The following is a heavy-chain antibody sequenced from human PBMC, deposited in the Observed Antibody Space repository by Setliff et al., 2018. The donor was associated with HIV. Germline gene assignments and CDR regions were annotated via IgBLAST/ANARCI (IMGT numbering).Heavy chain of an antibody. Sequence: SETLSLTCAVSGYSISSGHYWGWIRQSPGKGLEWIASIHHSGNTYHNPSLKSRVTMSVDTSKNQVSLKLTSVTAEDTAVFYCARGVHCTGTTCYPSFYFDYWGQGIMVTVSS. J-gene: IGHJ4*02. CDR3: ARGVHCTGTTCYPSFYFDY. D-gene: IGHD2-2*01. CDR1: GYSISSGHY. CDR2: IHHSGNT. V-gene: IGHV4-38-2*01.